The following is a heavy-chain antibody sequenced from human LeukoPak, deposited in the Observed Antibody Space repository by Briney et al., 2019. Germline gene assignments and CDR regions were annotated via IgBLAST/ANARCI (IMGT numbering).Heavy chain of an antibody. CDR3: ARHSRASCYFGF. CDR1: GGSISSSRYY. V-gene: IGHV4-39*01. D-gene: IGHD2-2*01. CDR2: IFYSGRT. J-gene: IGHJ4*02. Sequence: PSETLSLTCAVPGGSISSSRYYWGWIRQPPGKGLEWLGRIFYSGRTSYKPSLKSGVPISVDTPRNQCSLKLSSVTAADTAVNSCARHSRASCYFGFWGQGTLVTVSS.